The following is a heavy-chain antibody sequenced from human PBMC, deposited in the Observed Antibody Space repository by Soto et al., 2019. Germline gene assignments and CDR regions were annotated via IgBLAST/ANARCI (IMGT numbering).Heavy chain of an antibody. Sequence: PGGSLRLSCAASGFDFRTYTMNWVRQAPGRGLEWVSGIYGDGSQAFYADSVRGRFFISRDNSRNTLFLQMDGLRAEDTAVYFCAKDREPGGRWDIDYWGQGTLVTVSS. CDR2: IYGDGSQA. CDR3: AKDREPGGRWDIDY. V-gene: IGHV3-23*03. J-gene: IGHJ4*02. D-gene: IGHD1-26*01. CDR1: GFDFRTYT.